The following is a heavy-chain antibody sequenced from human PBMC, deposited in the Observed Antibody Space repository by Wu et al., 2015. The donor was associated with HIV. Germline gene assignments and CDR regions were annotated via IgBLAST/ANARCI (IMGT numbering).Heavy chain of an antibody. CDR1: GYPFTAFY. D-gene: IGHD3-16*01. CDR2: INPNSGGT. J-gene: IGHJ4*02. Sequence: QVQLVQSGAEVKKPGASFKVSCKTSGYPFTAFYIHWIRQVPGQGFEWVGWINPNSGGTNYGQKFQGRVTMTRDTSITTVYMELRRLTSDDTAIYYCARVTYTRDGWGQGTLVTVSS. V-gene: IGHV1-2*02. CDR3: ARVTYTRDG.